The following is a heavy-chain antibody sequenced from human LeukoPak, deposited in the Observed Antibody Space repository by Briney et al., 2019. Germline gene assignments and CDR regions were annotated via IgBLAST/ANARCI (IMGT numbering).Heavy chain of an antibody. CDR3: ARENGAYYDSSGYYFGWFDP. CDR1: GGTFSSYA. Sequence: SVKVSCKASGGTFSSYAISWVRQAPGQGLEWMGGIIPIFGTANYAQKFQGRVTITTDESTSTAYMELSSPRSEDTAVYYCARENGAYYDSSGYYFGWFDPWGQGTLVTVSS. CDR2: IIPIFGTA. D-gene: IGHD3-22*01. J-gene: IGHJ5*02. V-gene: IGHV1-69*05.